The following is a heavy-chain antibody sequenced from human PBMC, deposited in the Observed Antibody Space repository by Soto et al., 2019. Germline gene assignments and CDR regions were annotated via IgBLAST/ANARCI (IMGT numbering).Heavy chain of an antibody. CDR3: ARDPYGDGGVDY. CDR2: IWYDGHNI. Sequence: QVQLVESGGGVVQPGRSLRLSCATSGFNFRSYGFHWVRQVPGKGLEWVALIWYDGHNIYYVDSVKGRFTISRDNSKNTLYLQMNSLRAEDSAVYYCARDPYGDGGVDYWGQGTLVTVSS. D-gene: IGHD4-17*01. J-gene: IGHJ4*02. V-gene: IGHV3-33*01. CDR1: GFNFRSYG.